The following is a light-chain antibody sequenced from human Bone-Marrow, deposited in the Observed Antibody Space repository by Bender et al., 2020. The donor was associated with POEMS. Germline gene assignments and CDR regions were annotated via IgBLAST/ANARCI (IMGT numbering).Light chain of an antibody. CDR3: SVWDDNLNGV. J-gene: IGLJ3*02. CDR2: NTN. CDR1: SSNIGAGYD. V-gene: IGLV1-50*01. Sequence: QSVLTQPPSVSGAPGQTVTISCTGTSSNIGAGYDVHWYQQLPGTAPKLLMYNTNNRPSGVPGRFSGSKSGTLASLAISGLRSEDEADYYCSVWDDNLNGVFGGGTKLTVL.